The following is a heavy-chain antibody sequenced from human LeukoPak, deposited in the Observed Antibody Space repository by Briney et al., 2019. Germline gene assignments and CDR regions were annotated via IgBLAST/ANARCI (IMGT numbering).Heavy chain of an antibody. V-gene: IGHV4-4*07. CDR3: ARGRSVTTGDDY. CDR2: IFSSGST. Sequence: SETLSLTCTCTGGSLNNYYWSWLRQPAGKGLDWMGRIFSSGSTVYHPSLKSRVTMSIDTSRNSFSLKMTSVTAADTAVYYCARGRSVTTGDDYWGQGTLVTVSS. D-gene: IGHD4-17*01. CDR1: GGSLNNYY. J-gene: IGHJ4*02.